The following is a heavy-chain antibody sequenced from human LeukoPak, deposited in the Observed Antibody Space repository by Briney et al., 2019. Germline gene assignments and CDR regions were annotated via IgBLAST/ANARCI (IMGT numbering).Heavy chain of an antibody. CDR3: ARFEDYGDYGVSLDY. J-gene: IGHJ4*02. V-gene: IGHV3-21*01. CDR1: GFTFSSYS. D-gene: IGHD4-17*01. Sequence: GGPLRLSCAASGFTFSSYSMNWVRQAPGKGLEWVSSISSSSSYIYYADSVKGRFTISRDNAKNSLYLQMNSLRAEDTAVYYCARFEDYGDYGVSLDYWGQGTLVTVSS. CDR2: ISSSSSYI.